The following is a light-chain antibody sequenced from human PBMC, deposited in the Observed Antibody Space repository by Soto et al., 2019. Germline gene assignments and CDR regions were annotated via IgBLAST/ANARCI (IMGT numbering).Light chain of an antibody. V-gene: IGKV1-9*01. CDR1: QGISSY. CDR2: AAS. CDR3: VQDFNYPLT. Sequence: GDRVTITCRASQGISSYLAWYQQKPGKAPKLLIYAASTLQSGVPSRFSGSGYGSDFSLTISSLQPEDSATYYCVQDFNYPLTFGGGTKVDIK. J-gene: IGKJ4*01.